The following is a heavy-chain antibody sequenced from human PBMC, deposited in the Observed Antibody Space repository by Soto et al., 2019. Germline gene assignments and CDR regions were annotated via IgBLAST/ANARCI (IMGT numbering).Heavy chain of an antibody. CDR1: GYTFNSYA. Sequence: QVQLVQSGAEVKKPGASVKVSCKASGYTFNSYAITWVRQAPGQGLEWIGWISVYNGDTKYSQKVQGRVTMTTDTSTTTASVELRSLRSDDTAVYYCARSPMREYNWFDPWGQGTLVTVSS. V-gene: IGHV1-18*01. J-gene: IGHJ5*02. CDR3: ARSPMREYNWFDP. CDR2: ISVYNGDT.